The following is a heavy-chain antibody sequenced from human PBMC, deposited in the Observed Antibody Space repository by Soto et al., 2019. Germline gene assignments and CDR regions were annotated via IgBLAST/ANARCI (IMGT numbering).Heavy chain of an antibody. J-gene: IGHJ4*02. CDR1: GGTFSSYA. CDR3: AGGQTGGAWGYYFHY. Sequence: QVQLVQSGAEVKKPGSSVKVSCKASGGTFSSYAIDWVRQAPGQGLEWMGGIIPIFGTADYAQKFQGRVTITANESTSTAYMELSSLRSEDTTVYYCAGGQTGGAWGYYFHYWGQGTLVTVSS. D-gene: IGHD3-16*01. CDR2: IIPIFGTA. V-gene: IGHV1-69*12.